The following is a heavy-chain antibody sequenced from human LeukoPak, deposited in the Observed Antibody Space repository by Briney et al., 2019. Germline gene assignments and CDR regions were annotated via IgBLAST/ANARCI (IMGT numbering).Heavy chain of an antibody. J-gene: IGHJ4*02. D-gene: IGHD3-3*01. Sequence: SETLSLTCTVSGGSISSGGYYWSWIRQHPGKGLEWIGYIYYSGSTYYNPSLKSRVTISVDTSKNQFSLKLSSVTAADTDVYYCARAAPVLRFLEWFPDYWGQGTLVTVSS. CDR2: IYYSGST. CDR3: ARAAPVLRFLEWFPDY. CDR1: GGSISSGGYY. V-gene: IGHV4-31*03.